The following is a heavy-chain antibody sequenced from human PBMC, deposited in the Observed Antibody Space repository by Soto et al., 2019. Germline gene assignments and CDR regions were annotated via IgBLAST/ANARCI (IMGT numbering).Heavy chain of an antibody. CDR3: AKPTSPLGLYTAMVPFDY. Sequence: GGSLRLSCAASGFTFSSYAMSWVHQAPGKGLEWVSAISGSGGSTYYADSVKGRFTISRDNSKNTLYLQMNSLRAEDTAVYYCAKPTSPLGLYTAMVPFDYWGQGTLVTVSS. D-gene: IGHD5-18*01. CDR2: ISGSGGST. J-gene: IGHJ4*02. V-gene: IGHV3-23*01. CDR1: GFTFSSYA.